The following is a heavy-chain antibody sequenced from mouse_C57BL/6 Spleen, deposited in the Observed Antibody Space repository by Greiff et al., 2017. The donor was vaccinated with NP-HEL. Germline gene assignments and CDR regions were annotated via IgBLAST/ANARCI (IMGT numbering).Heavy chain of an antibody. V-gene: IGHV1-50*01. CDR1: GYTFTSYW. D-gene: IGHD2-4*01. CDR3: ARGLRQFAY. J-gene: IGHJ3*01. Sequence: QVQLQQPGAELVKPGASVKLSCKASGYTFTSYWMQWVKQRPGQGLEWIGEIDPSASYTNYNQKFKGKATLTVDTSSSTAYMQVSSLTSEDSAVYYCARGLRQFAYWGQGTLVTVSA. CDR2: IDPSASYT.